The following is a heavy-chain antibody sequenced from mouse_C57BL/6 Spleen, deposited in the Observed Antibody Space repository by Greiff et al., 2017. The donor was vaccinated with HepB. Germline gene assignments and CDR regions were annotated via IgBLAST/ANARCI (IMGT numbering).Heavy chain of an antibody. Sequence: QVQLKQSGAELARPGASVKMSCKASGYTFTSYTMHWVKQRPGQGLEWIGYINPSSGYTKYNQKFKDKATLTADKSSSTAYMQLSSLTSEDSAVYYCARYYDYDGDYAMDYWGQGTSVTVSS. CDR1: GYTFTSYT. J-gene: IGHJ4*01. V-gene: IGHV1-4*01. CDR3: ARYYDYDGDYAMDY. CDR2: INPSSGYT. D-gene: IGHD2-4*01.